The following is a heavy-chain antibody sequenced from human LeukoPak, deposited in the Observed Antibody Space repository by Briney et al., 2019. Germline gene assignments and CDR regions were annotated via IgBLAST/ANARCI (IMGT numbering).Heavy chain of an antibody. CDR2: ISDSGAIT. J-gene: IGHJ4*02. CDR3: APDLRGSAWSLDY. Sequence: GGSLRLSCAASGFTFSSYAMSWVRQAPGKGLEWVSFISDSGAITSYAGSVKGRFTMSRDNSKNTMSLQMNSLRTEDTAVYYCAPDLRGSAWSLDYWGQGTLVTVSS. D-gene: IGHD6-13*01. V-gene: IGHV3-23*01. CDR1: GFTFSSYA.